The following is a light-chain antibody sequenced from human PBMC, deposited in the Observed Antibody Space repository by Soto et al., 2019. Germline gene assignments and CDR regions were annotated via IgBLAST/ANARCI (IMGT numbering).Light chain of an antibody. J-gene: IGKJ3*01. CDR3: LQHNDFPFT. Sequence: DIQMTQSPSSLSASVGDRVTITCRASQSISVYLNWYQQKPGKAPKLLISAASSLQSGVPSRFSGSGSGTDFTLTISSLQPEDFATYYCLQHNDFPFTVGHGTKVDIK. V-gene: IGKV1-39*01. CDR2: AAS. CDR1: QSISVY.